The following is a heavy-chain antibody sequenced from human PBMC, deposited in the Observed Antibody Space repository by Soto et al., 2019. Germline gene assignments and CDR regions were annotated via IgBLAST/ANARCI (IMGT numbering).Heavy chain of an antibody. Sequence: GASVKVSCKASGGTFSSYAISWVRQAPGQGLEWMGGIIPIFGTANYAQKFQGRVTITADESTSTAYMELSSLRSEDTAVYYCASEGPRRDGYNIDYWGQGTLVTVSS. J-gene: IGHJ4*02. CDR2: IIPIFGTA. CDR3: ASEGPRRDGYNIDY. V-gene: IGHV1-69*13. CDR1: GGTFSSYA. D-gene: IGHD5-12*01.